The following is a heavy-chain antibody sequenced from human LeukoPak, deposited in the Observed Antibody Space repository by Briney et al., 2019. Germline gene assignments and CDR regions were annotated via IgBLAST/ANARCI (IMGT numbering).Heavy chain of an antibody. Sequence: GGSLRLSCAASGFTFSSYWMHWVRQAPGKGLVWVSRIKSDGSSTSYADSVKGRFTISRDNAKNTLYLQMNSLRAEDTAVYYCARDQLYCTGGTCYFDYWGQGTLVVVSS. CDR3: ARDQLYCTGGTCYFDY. J-gene: IGHJ4*02. V-gene: IGHV3-74*01. D-gene: IGHD2-8*02. CDR1: GFTFSSYW. CDR2: IKSDGSST.